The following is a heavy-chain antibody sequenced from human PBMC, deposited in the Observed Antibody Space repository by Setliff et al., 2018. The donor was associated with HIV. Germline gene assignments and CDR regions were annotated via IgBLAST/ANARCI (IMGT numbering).Heavy chain of an antibody. D-gene: IGHD2-2*01. CDR2: ISSSSSTI. V-gene: IGHV3-48*01. CDR3: AGHSTTWYPNWFDP. CDR1: GFTFSSYS. Sequence: PGGSLRLSCAASGFTFSSYSMNWVRQAPGKGLEWVSYISSSSSTIYYADSVKGRFTISRDNAKNSLYLQMNSLRAEDTAVYYCAGHSTTWYPNWFDPWGQGTLVTVS. J-gene: IGHJ5*02.